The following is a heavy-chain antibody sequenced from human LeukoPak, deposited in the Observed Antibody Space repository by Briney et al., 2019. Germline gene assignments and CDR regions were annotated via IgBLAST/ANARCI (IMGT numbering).Heavy chain of an antibody. CDR2: IQSDGSEE. J-gene: IGHJ4*02. V-gene: IGHV3-30*02. D-gene: IGHD2-15*01. CDR3: AEDQKLHPFHY. Sequence: GGSLRLSCAASGFTFSSYGMHWVRQAPGKGLEGVAFIQSDGSEEFYADSVKGRFTISRDNSKNTLYLQMNSLRAEDTSVYYCAEDQKLHPFHYWGQGTLVTVSS. CDR1: GFTFSSYG.